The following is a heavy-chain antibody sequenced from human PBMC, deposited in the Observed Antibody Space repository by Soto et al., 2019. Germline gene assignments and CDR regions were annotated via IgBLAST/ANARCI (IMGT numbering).Heavy chain of an antibody. CDR3: ARDNNWSYDY. Sequence: WGSLRLSCASSGFTLSTHSMPWVRQAPGKGLVWVSHIGPDGSSTRDADSVQGRFTISRDNARNTLYLQMNSLRDEDTALYYCARDNNWSYDYWGQGILVTVSS. CDR2: IGPDGSST. J-gene: IGHJ4*02. V-gene: IGHV3-74*01. D-gene: IGHD1-1*01. CDR1: GFTLSTHS.